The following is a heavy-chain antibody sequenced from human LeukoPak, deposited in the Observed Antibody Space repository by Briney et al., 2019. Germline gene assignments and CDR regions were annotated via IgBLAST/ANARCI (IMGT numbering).Heavy chain of an antibody. CDR3: ARLGSSLPFDY. D-gene: IGHD2-15*01. CDR2: VYFGGST. CDR1: GVSIVSSDYY. J-gene: IGHJ4*02. Sequence: SETLSLTCTVSGVSIVSSDYYWGWIRQPPGKGLEWIGNVYFGGSTYYNPSLKSRVTISVDTSKNQFSLKLSSVTATDTAVYYCARLGSSLPFDYWGQGTLVTVSS. V-gene: IGHV4-39*01.